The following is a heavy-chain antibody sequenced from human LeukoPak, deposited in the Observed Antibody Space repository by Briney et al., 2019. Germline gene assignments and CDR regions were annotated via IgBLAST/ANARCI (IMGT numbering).Heavy chain of an antibody. CDR1: GFTFSSYG. Sequence: GGSLRLSCAASGFTFSSYGMHWVRQAPGKGLEWVAFIRYDGSNKYYADSVKGRFTISRDSAKNTVYLQMNSLRAEDTAVYYCARPQHGDLYAFDIWGHGTMVTVSS. CDR3: ARPQHGDLYAFDI. J-gene: IGHJ3*02. D-gene: IGHD4-17*01. CDR2: IRYDGSNK. V-gene: IGHV3-30*02.